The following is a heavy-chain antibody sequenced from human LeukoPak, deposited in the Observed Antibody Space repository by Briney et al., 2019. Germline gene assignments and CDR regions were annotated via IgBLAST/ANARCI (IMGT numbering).Heavy chain of an antibody. J-gene: IGHJ6*02. D-gene: IGHD2-15*01. CDR3: ARDGGGSLHGMDV. Sequence: SQTLSLTCTVSGGSISSGVYCWSWIRQRPGEGLQWIGYICSSGSAYYNASLKSRVSMSTDTSNNQFSLKLNSVTAADTAVYYCARDGGGSLHGMDVWGQGTTVTVSS. CDR1: GGSISSGVYC. V-gene: IGHV4-31*03. CDR2: ICSSGSA.